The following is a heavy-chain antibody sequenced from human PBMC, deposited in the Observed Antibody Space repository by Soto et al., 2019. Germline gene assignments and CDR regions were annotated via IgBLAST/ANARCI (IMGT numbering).Heavy chain of an antibody. D-gene: IGHD3-16*02. CDR3: ARDNYDYVWGSYRPYYGMDV. Sequence: SETLSLTCTASGGSVSSGSYYWSWIRQPPGKGLEWIGYIYYSGSTNYNPSLKSRVTISVDTSKNQFSLKLSSVTAADTAVYYCARDNYDYVWGSYRPYYGMDVWGQGTTVTVSS. J-gene: IGHJ6*02. V-gene: IGHV4-61*01. CDR1: GGSVSSGSYY. CDR2: IYYSGST.